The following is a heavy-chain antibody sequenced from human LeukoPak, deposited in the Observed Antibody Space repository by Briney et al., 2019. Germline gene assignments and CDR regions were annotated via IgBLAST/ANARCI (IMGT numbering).Heavy chain of an antibody. Sequence: ASVKVSCKASGYTFTGYYMHWVRQAPGQGLEWMGWINPNSGGTNYAQKFQGRVTMTRDTSISTAYMELSRLRSDDTAVYYCARGGPRQWELLRYDYWGQGTLVTVSS. CDR3: ARGGPRQWELLRYDY. V-gene: IGHV1-2*02. D-gene: IGHD1-26*01. CDR1: GYTFTGYY. J-gene: IGHJ4*02. CDR2: INPNSGGT.